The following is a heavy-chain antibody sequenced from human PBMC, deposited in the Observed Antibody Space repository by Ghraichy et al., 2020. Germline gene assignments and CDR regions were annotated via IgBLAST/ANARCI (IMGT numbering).Heavy chain of an antibody. Sequence: GGSLRLSCAASGFTFSSYVMSWVRQAPGKGLEWVSAISGSGGSTYYADSVKGRFTISRDNSKNTLYLQMNSLTAEDTAVYYCAMPPPSSGHRFDLWGRGTLVTVSS. D-gene: IGHD1-26*01. J-gene: IGHJ2*01. CDR1: GFTFSSYV. CDR2: ISGSGGST. CDR3: AMPPPSSGHRFDL. V-gene: IGHV3-23*01.